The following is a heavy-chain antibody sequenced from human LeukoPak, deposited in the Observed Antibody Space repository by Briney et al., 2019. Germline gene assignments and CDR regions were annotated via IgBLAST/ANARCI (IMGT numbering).Heavy chain of an antibody. Sequence: GGSLRLSCAASGFTFSSYGMHWVRQAPGKGLEWVAVIWYDGSNKYYADSVKGRFTISRDNSKNTLYLQMNSLRAEDTAVYYCARGLTSQMATISCDYWGQGTLVTASS. D-gene: IGHD5-24*01. CDR1: GFTFSSYG. CDR2: IWYDGSNK. J-gene: IGHJ4*02. V-gene: IGHV3-33*01. CDR3: ARGLTSQMATISCDY.